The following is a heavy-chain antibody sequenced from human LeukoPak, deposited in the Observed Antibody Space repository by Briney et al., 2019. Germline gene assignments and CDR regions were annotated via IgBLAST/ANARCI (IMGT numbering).Heavy chain of an antibody. D-gene: IGHD6-13*01. CDR3: ASDIAAAGENGYYYYGMDV. CDR1: GGTFSSYA. CDR2: IIPIFGTA. V-gene: IGHV1-69*13. Sequence: ASVKVSCKASGGTFSSYAISWVRQAPGQGLDWMGGIIPIFGTANYAQKFQGRVTITADESTSTAYMELSSLRSEDTAVYYCASDIAAAGENGYYYYGMDVWGKGTTVTVSS. J-gene: IGHJ6*04.